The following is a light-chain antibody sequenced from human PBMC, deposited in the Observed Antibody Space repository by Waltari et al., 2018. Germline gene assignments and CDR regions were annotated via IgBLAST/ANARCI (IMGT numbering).Light chain of an antibody. CDR1: SRDVGSYNL. CDR3: CSYAGSSTV. Sequence: QSALTQPASVSGSPGQSITISCTGTSRDVGSYNLVSWYQQPPGKAPKLMIYEGSKRPSGVSNRFSGSKSGNTASLTISGLQAEDEADYYCCSYAGSSTVFGGGTKLTVL. CDR2: EGS. V-gene: IGLV2-23*01. J-gene: IGLJ2*01.